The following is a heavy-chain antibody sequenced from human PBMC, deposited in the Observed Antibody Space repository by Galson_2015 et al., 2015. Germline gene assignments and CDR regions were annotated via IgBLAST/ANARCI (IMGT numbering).Heavy chain of an antibody. CDR2: ISAYNGNT. V-gene: IGHV1-18*01. CDR3: ARSHVDTAMVRSGGWFDP. Sequence: QSGAEVKKPGESLKISCKASGYTFTSYGISWVRQAPGQGLEWMGWISAYNGNTNYAQKLQGRVTMTTDTSTSTAYMELRSLRSDDTAVYYCARSHVDTAMVRSGGWFDPWGQGTLVTVSS. J-gene: IGHJ5*02. D-gene: IGHD5-18*01. CDR1: GYTFTSYG.